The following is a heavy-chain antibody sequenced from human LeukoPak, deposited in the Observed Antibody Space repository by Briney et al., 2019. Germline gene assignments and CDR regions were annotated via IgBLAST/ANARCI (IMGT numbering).Heavy chain of an antibody. CDR3: AREMATSKEDAFDI. D-gene: IGHD5-24*01. CDR2: ISSSSSYI. CDR1: GFTFSSYS. J-gene: IGHJ3*02. V-gene: IGHV3-21*01. Sequence: KPGGSLRLSCAASGFTFSSYSMNWVRQAPGKGLEWVSSISSSSSYIYYADSVKGRFTISRDNAKNSLYLQMNSLRAEDTAVYYCAREMATSKEDAFDIWGQGTMVTVSS.